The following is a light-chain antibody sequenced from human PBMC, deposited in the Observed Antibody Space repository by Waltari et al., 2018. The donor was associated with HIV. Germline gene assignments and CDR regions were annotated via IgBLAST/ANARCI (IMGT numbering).Light chain of an antibody. Sequence: QSALTQPASVSGSPGQSITISCTGTSSDIGTYDFVSWYQQHPGKAPKLLIYEISHRPSGVSDRFSGSKSVNTASLAISGLQVEDEADYYCSSYTSKATLVFGTGTKVTVL. CDR2: EIS. V-gene: IGLV2-14*01. CDR1: SSDIGTYDF. J-gene: IGLJ1*01. CDR3: SSYTSKATLV.